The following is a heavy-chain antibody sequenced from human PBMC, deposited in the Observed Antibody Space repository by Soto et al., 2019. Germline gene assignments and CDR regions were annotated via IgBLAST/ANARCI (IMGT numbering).Heavy chain of an antibody. J-gene: IGHJ4*02. CDR3: ARVGRYTSGWYLGYLDY. CDR1: GGSFANYY. CDR2: INYSGST. V-gene: IGHV4-34*01. D-gene: IGHD6-19*01. Sequence: ASETLSLTCTVYGGSFANYYWNWIRQPPGKGLEWIGEINYSGSTDYNPSLESRVTISVDTSKNQFSLNLSSVTAADTAIYYCARVGRYTSGWYLGYLDYWGQGTVVTVSS.